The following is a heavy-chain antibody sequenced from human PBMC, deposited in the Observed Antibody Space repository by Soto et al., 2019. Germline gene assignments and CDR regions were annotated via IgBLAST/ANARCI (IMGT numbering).Heavy chain of an antibody. J-gene: IGHJ6*02. D-gene: IGHD5-12*01. CDR3: ARSTGYPYYYYGMDV. V-gene: IGHV3-21*01. CDR1: GFTFSSYS. CDR2: ISSSSSYI. Sequence: EVQLVESGGGLVKPGGSLRLSCAASGFTFSSYSMNWVRQAPGKGLEWVSSISSSSSYIYYADSVKGRFTISRDNAKNSLYLQMNSLRAEDTAVYYCARSTGYPYYYYGMDVWGQGTTVTVSS.